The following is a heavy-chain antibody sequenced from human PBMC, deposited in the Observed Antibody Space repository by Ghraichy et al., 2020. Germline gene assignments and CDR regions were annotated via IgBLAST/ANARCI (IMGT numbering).Heavy chain of an antibody. J-gene: IGHJ4*02. V-gene: IGHV3-53*01. CDR2: IYSGGAT. D-gene: IGHD3-16*01. CDR3: ARDLGDPTDY. Sequence: GGSLRLSCAASGFTVSSSYMSWVRQAPGKGLEWVSVIYSGGATYYADSVKGRFTISRDNSKNTIFLQMNSLRAEDTAVYYCARDLGDPTDYWGQGTLVSVSS. CDR1: GFTVSSSY.